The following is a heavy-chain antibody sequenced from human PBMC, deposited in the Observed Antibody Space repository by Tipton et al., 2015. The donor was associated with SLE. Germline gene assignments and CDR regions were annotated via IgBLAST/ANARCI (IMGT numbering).Heavy chain of an antibody. CDR3: AKGGREYSSSWYVDYYYYMDV. Sequence: GSLRLSCAASGFTFSSYEMNWVRQAPGKGLEWVSAISGSGGSTYYADSVKGRFTISRDNSKNTLYLQMNSLRAEDTAVYYCAKGGREYSSSWYVDYYYYMDVWGKGTTVTVSS. CDR1: GFTFSSYE. CDR2: ISGSGGST. V-gene: IGHV3-23*01. J-gene: IGHJ6*03. D-gene: IGHD6-13*01.